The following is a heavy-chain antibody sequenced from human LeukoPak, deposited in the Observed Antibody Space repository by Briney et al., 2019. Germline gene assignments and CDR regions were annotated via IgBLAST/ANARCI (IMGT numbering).Heavy chain of an antibody. CDR1: GYTFTSYG. CDR2: ISAYNGNT. D-gene: IGHD3-16*01. Sequence: ASVKVSCKASGYTFTSYGISWVRQAPGQGLEWMGWISAYNGNTNYAQKLQGRVTMTTDTSTSTAYMELRSLRSDDTAVYYCARDRLGFTRTPYYYYYGMDVWGQGTTVTVSS. J-gene: IGHJ6*02. V-gene: IGHV1-18*01. CDR3: ARDRLGFTRTPYYYYYGMDV.